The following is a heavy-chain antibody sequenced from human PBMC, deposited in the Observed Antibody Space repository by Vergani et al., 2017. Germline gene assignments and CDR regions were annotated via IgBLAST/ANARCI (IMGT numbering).Heavy chain of an antibody. D-gene: IGHD2-2*01. CDR3: ARQDIGSSDKYGMDV. Sequence: VHLEQSGTEVKKPGSSVKVSCKVSGYTFTDYYMHWVQQAPGKGLEWMGLVDPEDGETIYAEKFQGRVTITADTSTDTAYMELSSLRSEDTAVYYCARQDIGSSDKYGMDVWGQGTTVTVSS. V-gene: IGHV1-69-2*01. CDR2: VDPEDGET. CDR1: GYTFTDYY. J-gene: IGHJ6*02.